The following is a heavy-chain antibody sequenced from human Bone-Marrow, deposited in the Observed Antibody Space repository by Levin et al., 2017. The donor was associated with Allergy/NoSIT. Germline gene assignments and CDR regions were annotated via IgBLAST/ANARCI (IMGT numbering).Heavy chain of an antibody. J-gene: IGHJ5*02. CDR2: IYYSGST. CDR1: GGSISSSSYY. Sequence: SETLSLTCTVSGGSISSSSYYWGWIRQPPGKGLEWIGSIYYSGSTYYNPSLKSRVTISVDTSKNQFSLKLSSVTAADTAVYYCARQLRITMVRGVSGWFDPWGQGTLVTVSS. D-gene: IGHD3-10*01. CDR3: ARQLRITMVRGVSGWFDP. V-gene: IGHV4-39*01.